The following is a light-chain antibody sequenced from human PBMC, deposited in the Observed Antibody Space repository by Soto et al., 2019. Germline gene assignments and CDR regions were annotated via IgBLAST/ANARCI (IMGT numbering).Light chain of an antibody. Sequence: EIVMTQSPATLSVSPGERATLSCRASQSITNHLAWYQQKPGQTPRLLIYDASTRATGIPARFSASGSGTEFTLTISSVLSEYFAVYYCQQYNTCPPYTFGQGPKLDI. CDR1: QSITNH. CDR3: QQYNTCPPYT. CDR2: DAS. J-gene: IGKJ2*01. V-gene: IGKV3-15*01.